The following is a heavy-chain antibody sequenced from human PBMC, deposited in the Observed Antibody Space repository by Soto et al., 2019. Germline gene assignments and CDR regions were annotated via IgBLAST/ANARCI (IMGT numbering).Heavy chain of an antibody. J-gene: IGHJ5*01. D-gene: IGHD3-3*01. Sequence: QVQLVQSGAEEMKPGASVKVSCKASGYTFTSYAVHWVRQAPGQRLEWMGWINAGNGNTKYSQKFQGRVTITRDTSASTANMELSSLRAEDTAVYYCAGDFGGFASWGQGTLFTVSS. CDR3: AGDFGGFAS. V-gene: IGHV1-3*05. CDR2: INAGNGNT. CDR1: GYTFTSYA.